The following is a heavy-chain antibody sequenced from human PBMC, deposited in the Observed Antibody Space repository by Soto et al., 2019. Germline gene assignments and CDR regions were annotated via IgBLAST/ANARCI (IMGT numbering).Heavy chain of an antibody. CDR2: ISGNGGST. CDR3: ANREKYSSSWALDY. V-gene: IGHV3-23*01. D-gene: IGHD6-6*01. Sequence: GGSLRLSCAASGFIFSSYAMSWVRQAPGKGLEWVSFISGNGGSTYYAESVKGRFTISRDNSKSTLYLQMDSLRAEDTAVYYCANREKYSSSWALDYWGQGTLVTVS. CDR1: GFIFSSYA. J-gene: IGHJ4*02.